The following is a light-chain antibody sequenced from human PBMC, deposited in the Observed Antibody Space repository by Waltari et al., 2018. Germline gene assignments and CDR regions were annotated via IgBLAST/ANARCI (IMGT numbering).Light chain of an antibody. CDR1: QSISSW. V-gene: IGKV1-5*03. J-gene: IGKJ5*01. CDR2: KAS. CDR3: QQYNSYST. Sequence: DIQMTQSPSTLFASVGDRVTITCRASQSISSWLAWYQQKPGKAPKLLIYKASSLESGVPSRFSGSGSGTKFTLTISSLQPDDFATYYCQQYNSYSTFGQGTRLEIK.